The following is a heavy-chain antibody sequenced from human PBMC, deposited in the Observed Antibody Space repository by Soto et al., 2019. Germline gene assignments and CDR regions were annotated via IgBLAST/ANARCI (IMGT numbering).Heavy chain of an antibody. CDR3: ARDLPEPYYYDSSGYFLRWFDT. Sequence: LRLSCAASGFTFSSYSMNWVRQAPGKGLEWVSSISSSSSYIYYADSVKGRFTISRDNAKNSLYLQMSSLRAEDTAVYYCARDLPEPYYYDSSGYFLRWFDTWGQGTLVTVSS. CDR2: ISSSSSYI. D-gene: IGHD3-22*01. J-gene: IGHJ5*02. CDR1: GFTFSSYS. V-gene: IGHV3-21*01.